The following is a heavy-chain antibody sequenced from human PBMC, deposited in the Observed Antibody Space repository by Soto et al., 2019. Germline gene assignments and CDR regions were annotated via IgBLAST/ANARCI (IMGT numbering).Heavy chain of an antibody. D-gene: IGHD6-19*01. CDR1: GFTFSSYS. CDR2: ISSSSSYI. V-gene: IGHV3-21*01. J-gene: IGHJ6*02. CDR3: ARDGGRAVAGTVGNYYYGMDV. Sequence: PGGALRLSCAASGFTFSSYSMNWVRQAPGEGVEWGSSISSSSSYIYYADSVKGRFTISRDNAKNSLELQMNSLRAEDTAVYYCARDGGRAVAGTVGNYYYGMDVWGQGTTVTVSS.